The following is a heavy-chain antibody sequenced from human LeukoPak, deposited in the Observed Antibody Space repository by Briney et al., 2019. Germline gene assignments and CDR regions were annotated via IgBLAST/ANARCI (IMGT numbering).Heavy chain of an antibody. CDR1: GSTFSSYA. CDR3: AKPGSPATLAAYYFDY. V-gene: IGHV3-23*01. J-gene: IGHJ4*02. Sequence: PGGSLRLSCAASGSTFSSYAMSWVRQAPGKGLEWVSVISGGVGSTSYADSVKGRFTISRDNSKNTLYLQMNSLRAEDTAVYYCAKPGSPATLAAYYFDYWGQGTLVTVSS. D-gene: IGHD2-15*01. CDR2: ISGGVGST.